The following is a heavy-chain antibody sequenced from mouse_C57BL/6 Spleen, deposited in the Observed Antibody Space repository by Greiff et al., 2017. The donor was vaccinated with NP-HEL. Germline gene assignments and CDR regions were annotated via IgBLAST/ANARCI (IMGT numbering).Heavy chain of an antibody. CDR1: GYAFTNYL. CDR2: INPGSGGT. Sequence: VQLQQSGAELVRPGTSVKVSCKASGYAFTNYLIEWVKQRPGQGLEWIGVINPGSGGTNYNEKFKGKATLTADKSSRTAYMQLSSLTSEDYAVYCSAREEHSSGGSDYWGQGTSGTVSS. CDR3: AREEHSSGGSDY. J-gene: IGHJ4*01. D-gene: IGHD3-2*02. V-gene: IGHV1-54*01.